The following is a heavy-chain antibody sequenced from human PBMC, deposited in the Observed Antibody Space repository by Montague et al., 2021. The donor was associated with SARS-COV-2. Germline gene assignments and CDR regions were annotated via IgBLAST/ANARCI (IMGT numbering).Heavy chain of an antibody. Sequence: SLRLSCAASGFTFSSYSMNWVRQAPGKGLEWVSSISSSSSYIYYADSVKGRFTISRDNAKNSLYLQMNSLRAEDTAVYYCARDGAHYDSSGSDAFDIWGQGKMVTVSS. CDR2: ISSSSSYI. CDR1: GFTFSSYS. CDR3: ARDGAHYDSSGSDAFDI. J-gene: IGHJ3*02. D-gene: IGHD3-22*01. V-gene: IGHV3-21*01.